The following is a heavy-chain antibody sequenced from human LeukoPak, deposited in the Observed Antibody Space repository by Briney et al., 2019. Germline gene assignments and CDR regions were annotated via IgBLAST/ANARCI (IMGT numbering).Heavy chain of an antibody. V-gene: IGHV1-2*06. J-gene: IGHJ4*02. CDR3: ARGGVEYSSSSEADY. CDR1: GYTFTGYY. D-gene: IGHD6-6*01. Sequence: GASVKVSCKASGYTFTGYYMHWVRQAPGQGLEWMGRINPNSGGTNYAQKFQGRVTMTRDTSISTAYMELSRLRSDDTAVYYCARGGVEYSSSSEADYWGQGTLVTVSS. CDR2: INPNSGGT.